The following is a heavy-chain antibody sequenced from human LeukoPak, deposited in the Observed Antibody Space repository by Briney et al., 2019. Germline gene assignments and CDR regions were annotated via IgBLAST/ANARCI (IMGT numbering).Heavy chain of an antibody. J-gene: IGHJ4*02. Sequence: ASVKVSCKASGYIFTGYYMHWVRQAPGQGLEWMGGIIPIFGTANYAQKFQGRVTITADESTSTAYMELSSLRSEDTAVYYCARDDRYSGSYYVFDYWGQGTLVTVSS. D-gene: IGHD1-26*01. CDR2: IIPIFGTA. V-gene: IGHV1-69*13. CDR1: GYIFTGYY. CDR3: ARDDRYSGSYYVFDY.